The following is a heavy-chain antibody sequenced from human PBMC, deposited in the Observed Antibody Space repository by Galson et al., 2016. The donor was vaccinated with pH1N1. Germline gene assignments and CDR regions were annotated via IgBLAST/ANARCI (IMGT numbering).Heavy chain of an antibody. Sequence: QSGAEVKQPGESLKISCKGSGYSFSNYWIAWVRQAPGQRLEWMGWINTGDGNAKSSQKFQDRVTITRDTPATTAYLDLRGLRSEDTAVYYCARGGTLSDFWSNYYPYGMDVWGQ. J-gene: IGHJ6*02. CDR2: INTGDGNA. V-gene: IGHV1-3*04. CDR1: GYSFSNYW. CDR3: ARGGTLSDFWSNYYPYGMDV. D-gene: IGHD3-3*01.